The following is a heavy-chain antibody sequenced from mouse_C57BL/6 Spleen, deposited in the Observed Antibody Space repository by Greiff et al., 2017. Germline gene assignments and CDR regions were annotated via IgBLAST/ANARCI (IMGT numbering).Heavy chain of an antibody. V-gene: IGHV5-6*01. Sequence: EVQLVESGGDLVKPGGSLKLSCAASGFTFSSYGMSWVRQTPDKRLEWVATISSGGSYTYYPDSVKGRFTISRDNAKNTLYLQMSSLKSEDTAMYYCARQGYSNYDYAMDYWGQGTSVTVSS. D-gene: IGHD2-5*01. CDR2: ISSGGSYT. CDR3: ARQGYSNYDYAMDY. CDR1: GFTFSSYG. J-gene: IGHJ4*01.